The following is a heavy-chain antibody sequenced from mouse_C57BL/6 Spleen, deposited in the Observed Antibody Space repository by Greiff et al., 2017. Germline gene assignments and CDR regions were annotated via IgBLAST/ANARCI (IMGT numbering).Heavy chain of an antibody. J-gene: IGHJ4*01. V-gene: IGHV1-42*01. CDR3: ARLPHYYAMDY. CDR2: INPSTGGT. Sequence: VQLQQSGPELVKPGASVKISCKASGYSFTGYYMNWVKQSPEKSLEWIGEINPSTGGTTYNQKFKAKAKLTVDKSSSTAYMQLKSLTSEDSAVYYCARLPHYYAMDYWGQGTSVTVSS. CDR1: GYSFTGYY.